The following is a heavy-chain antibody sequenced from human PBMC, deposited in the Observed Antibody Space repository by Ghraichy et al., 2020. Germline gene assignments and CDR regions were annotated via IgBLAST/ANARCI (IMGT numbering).Heavy chain of an antibody. CDR2: ITIISRTI. V-gene: IGHV3-48*02. Sequence: GGSLRLSCVGSGFTFSSYSMTWVRQSPGKGLEWVSYITIISRTISYADSVKGRFTISRDNAQNSLYLQMNSLRDDDTAVYYCARASTVVRFFYYAGMDVWGQGTTVTVSS. D-gene: IGHD4-23*01. CDR1: GFTFSSYS. J-gene: IGHJ6*02. CDR3: ARASTVVRFFYYAGMDV.